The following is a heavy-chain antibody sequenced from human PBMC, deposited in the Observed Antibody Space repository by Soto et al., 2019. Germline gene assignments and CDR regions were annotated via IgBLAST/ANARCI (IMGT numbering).Heavy chain of an antibody. CDR3: ARVRSGGSGYFDY. V-gene: IGHV3-21*01. CDR1: GFTFSIYT. Sequence: EVQLVESGGGLVKPGGSLRLSCAASGFTFSIYTMTWVRQAPGKGLEWVSSISDTRSHKYYSDSVEGRFTVSRDNAKNSLYLQVNSLRAEDTAVYYCARVRSGGSGYFDYWGQGTLVTVSS. J-gene: IGHJ4*02. D-gene: IGHD2-15*01. CDR2: ISDTRSHK.